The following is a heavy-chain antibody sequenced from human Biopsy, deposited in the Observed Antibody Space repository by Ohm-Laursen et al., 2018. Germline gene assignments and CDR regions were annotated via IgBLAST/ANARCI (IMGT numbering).Heavy chain of an antibody. Sequence: SCKVSGYSLTELSMHWVRQAPGKGLEWLAVIWYDGSNKYYGDSVQGRFTISRDNSKSTVYLQMNSLRAEDTAIYYCARDSTINTVTTADYWGQGILVTVSS. CDR2: IWYDGSNK. V-gene: IGHV3-33*01. CDR3: ARDSTINTVTTADY. J-gene: IGHJ4*02. CDR1: GYSLTELS. D-gene: IGHD4-11*01.